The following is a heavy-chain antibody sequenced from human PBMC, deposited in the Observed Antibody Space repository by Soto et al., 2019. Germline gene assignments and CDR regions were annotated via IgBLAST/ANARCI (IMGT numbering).Heavy chain of an antibody. V-gene: IGHV1-18*01. Sequence: QVQLEQSAAEVKKPGASVKVSCKASGYTFIRYGITWVRQAPGQGLEWMGWISPYNDYTIYAQKLQGRVTMTTDTPTGTTCKELRSLASDDPAVCYCARGSYYDNTWGKSRHYGLNVWAQGTLVTVSS. J-gene: IGHJ6*02. CDR3: ARGSYYDNTWGKSRHYGLNV. D-gene: IGHD3-16*01. CDR2: ISPYNDYT. CDR1: GYTFIRYG.